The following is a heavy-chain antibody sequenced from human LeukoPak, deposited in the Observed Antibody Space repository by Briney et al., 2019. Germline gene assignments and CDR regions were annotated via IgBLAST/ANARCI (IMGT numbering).Heavy chain of an antibody. CDR2: ISYDGSNK. V-gene: IGHV3-30*18. CDR3: AKSDCSGGSCYSILNY. CDR1: GFTFSSYG. J-gene: IGHJ4*02. Sequence: GGSLRLSCAASGFTFSSYGMHWVRQVPGKGLEWVAVISYDGSNKYYADSVKGRFTISRDNSKNTLYLQMNSLRAEDTAVYYCAKSDCSGGSCYSILNYWGQGTLVTVSS. D-gene: IGHD2-15*01.